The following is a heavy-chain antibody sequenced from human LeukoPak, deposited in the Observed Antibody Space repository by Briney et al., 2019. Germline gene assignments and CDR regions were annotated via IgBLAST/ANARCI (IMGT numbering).Heavy chain of an antibody. CDR2: IYSGGNT. D-gene: IGHD4-17*01. V-gene: IGHV3-66*01. CDR1: GFTFSSYW. CDR3: ARDMTTETTGDY. J-gene: IGHJ4*02. Sequence: GSLRLSCAASGFTFSSYWMTWVRQAPGKGLEWVSVIYSGGNTYYADSVKGRFTISRDNSKNTLYLQMNSLGAEDTAVYYCARDMTTETTGDYWGQGTLVTVSS.